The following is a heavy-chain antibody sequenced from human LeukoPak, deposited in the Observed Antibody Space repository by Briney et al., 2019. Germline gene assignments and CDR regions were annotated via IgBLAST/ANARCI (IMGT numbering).Heavy chain of an antibody. V-gene: IGHV3-23*01. J-gene: IGHJ4*02. CDR3: ARVYSSSWYYFDY. CDR2: ISGSGGST. Sequence: PGGSLRLSCAASGFTFSSYAMSWVRQAPGKGLEWVSAISGSGGSTYYADSVKGRFTISRDNSKNTLYLQMNSLRAEDTAVYYCARVYSSSWYYFDYWGQGTLVTVSS. D-gene: IGHD6-13*01. CDR1: GFTFSSYA.